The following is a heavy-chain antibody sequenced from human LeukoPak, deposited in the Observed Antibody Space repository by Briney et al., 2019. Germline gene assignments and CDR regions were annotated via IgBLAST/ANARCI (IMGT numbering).Heavy chain of an antibody. V-gene: IGHV3-23*01. CDR2: IRGSGGNT. J-gene: IGHJ4*02. Sequence: SGGSLRLSCAAAGFTFSSYAMTWVRQAPGKGLEGVSGIRGSGGNTDYADSVKCRFTISRDNSKNTLSLQMNSLRAEDTTVYYCARAHDNYDISTFSALDYCGQGTLVIVSS. D-gene: IGHD3-22*01. CDR3: ARAHDNYDISTFSALDY. CDR1: GFTFSSYA.